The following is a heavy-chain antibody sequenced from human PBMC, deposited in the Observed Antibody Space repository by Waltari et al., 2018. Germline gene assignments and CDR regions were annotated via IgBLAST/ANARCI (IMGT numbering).Heavy chain of an antibody. CDR1: KFTVTQPA. CDR3: ARFGLALDL. D-gene: IGHD3-16*01. J-gene: IGHJ3*01. Sequence: EVQLLESGGGLVQPGGSLQLPCAASKFTVTQPAMSWVRQAPGKGLEWVSVIYSGGRTDFGDSVKGRFTMSRDDSKNTVYLQMNSLRPEDTALYYCARFGLALDLWGQGTMVTVSS. CDR2: IYSGGRT. V-gene: IGHV3-23*03.